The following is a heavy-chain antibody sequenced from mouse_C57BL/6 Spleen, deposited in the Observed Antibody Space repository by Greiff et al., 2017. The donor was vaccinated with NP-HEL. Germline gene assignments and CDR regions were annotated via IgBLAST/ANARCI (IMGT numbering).Heavy chain of an antibody. V-gene: IGHV1-15*01. CDR3: TRWPYYYGSSHFDY. Sequence: QVQLKESGAELVRPGASVTLSCKASGYTFTDYEMHWVKQTPVHGLEWIGAIDPETGGTAYNQKFKGKAILTADKSSSTAYMELRSLTSEDSAVYYCTRWPYYYGSSHFDYWGQGTTLTVSS. CDR1: GYTFTDYE. CDR2: IDPETGGT. D-gene: IGHD1-1*01. J-gene: IGHJ2*01.